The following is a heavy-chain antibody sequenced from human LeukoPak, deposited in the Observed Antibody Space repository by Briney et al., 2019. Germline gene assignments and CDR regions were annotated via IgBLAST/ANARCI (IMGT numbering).Heavy chain of an antibody. Sequence: GGSLRLSCAASGFTFSSYWMSWVRQAPGKRLEWVANINQDGSEKYYVDSVKGRFIISRDNARNSLFLQMNILTAEDTALYYCVREGAYSTSSPAGYWGQGTLVSVSS. CDR3: VREGAYSTSSPAGY. CDR1: GFTFSSYW. D-gene: IGHD6-6*01. V-gene: IGHV3-7*01. J-gene: IGHJ4*02. CDR2: INQDGSEK.